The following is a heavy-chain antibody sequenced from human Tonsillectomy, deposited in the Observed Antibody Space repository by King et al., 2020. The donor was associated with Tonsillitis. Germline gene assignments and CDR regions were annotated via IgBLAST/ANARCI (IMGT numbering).Heavy chain of an antibody. J-gene: IGHJ4*02. CDR2: IKQDGSKK. Sequence: VQLVGSGGGLVQPGGSLRLSCAASGFNFSSYWMSWVRQAPGKGLEWVANIKQDGSKKYYVESVKGRFTISRDNAKNSLYLQMNSLRAEDTAVYSCVRLLSGGYYDGYWGQGTLVTVSS. CDR1: GFNFSSYW. D-gene: IGHD3-22*01. CDR3: VRLLSGGYYDGY. V-gene: IGHV3-7*01.